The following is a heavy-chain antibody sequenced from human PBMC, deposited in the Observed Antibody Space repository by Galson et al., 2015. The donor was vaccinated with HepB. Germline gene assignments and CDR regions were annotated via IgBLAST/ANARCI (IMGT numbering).Heavy chain of an antibody. Sequence: SLRLSCAASGFTFSSYGMHWVRQAPGKGLEWVAFIRYDGSNNYYADSAKGRFTISRDNSKNTVYLQMNSLRAEDTAVYYCAKDPYYYGSGSYSVDYWGQGTLVTVSS. D-gene: IGHD3-10*01. CDR3: AKDPYYYGSGSYSVDY. V-gene: IGHV3-30*02. J-gene: IGHJ4*02. CDR2: IRYDGSNN. CDR1: GFTFSSYG.